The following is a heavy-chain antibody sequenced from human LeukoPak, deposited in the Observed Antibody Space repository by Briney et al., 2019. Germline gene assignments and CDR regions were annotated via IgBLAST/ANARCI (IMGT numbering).Heavy chain of an antibody. J-gene: IGHJ4*02. D-gene: IGHD3-10*01. CDR2: INHSGST. V-gene: IGHV4-34*01. CDR3: ARGWFGEFHFDY. Sequence: SETLSLTCAVYGGSFSGYYWSWIRQPPGKGLEWIREINHSGSTNYNPSLKSRVTISVDTSKNQFSLKLSSVTAADTAVYYCARGWFGEFHFDYWGQGTLVTVSS. CDR1: GGSFSGYY.